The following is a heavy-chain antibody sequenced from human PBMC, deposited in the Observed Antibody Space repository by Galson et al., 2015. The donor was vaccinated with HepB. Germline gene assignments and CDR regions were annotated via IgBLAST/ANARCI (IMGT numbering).Heavy chain of an antibody. Sequence: SLRLSCAASGFTFSSYSMNWVRQAPGKGLEWVSSISSSSSYIYYADSVKGRFTISRDNAKNSLYLQMNSLRAEDTAVYYCARGRVTAIRYFDYWGQGTLVTVSS. CDR3: ARGRVTAIRYFDY. CDR2: ISSSSSYI. J-gene: IGHJ4*02. V-gene: IGHV3-21*01. D-gene: IGHD2-21*02. CDR1: GFTFSSYS.